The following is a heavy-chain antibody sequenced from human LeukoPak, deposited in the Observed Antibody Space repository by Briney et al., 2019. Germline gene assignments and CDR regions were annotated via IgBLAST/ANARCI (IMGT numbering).Heavy chain of an antibody. J-gene: IGHJ4*02. CDR2: ISAYSGNT. D-gene: IGHD3-22*01. V-gene: IGHV1-18*01. Sequence: ASVKVSCKASGYTFSSYFLSWVRQAPGQGLEWMGWISAYSGNTNYAQELQGRVTMTTDTSTSTAYMELRSLRSDDTAVYYCARTVTYYYDSSGYYYFDYWGQGTLVTVSS. CDR3: ARTVTYYYDSSGYYYFDY. CDR1: GYTFSSYF.